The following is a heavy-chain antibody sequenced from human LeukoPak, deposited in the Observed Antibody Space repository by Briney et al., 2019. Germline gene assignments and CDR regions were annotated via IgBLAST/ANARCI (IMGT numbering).Heavy chain of an antibody. Sequence: ASVKVSCKASGYTFTSYDINWVRQATGQGLEWMGWVNPNSGNTGYAQKFQGRVTITRNTSISTAYMELSSLRSEDTAVYYCARGGRYCSSTSCYTWGQGTLVTVSS. CDR3: ARGGRYCSSTSCYT. D-gene: IGHD2-2*02. CDR1: GYTFTSYD. V-gene: IGHV1-8*03. CDR2: VNPNSGNT. J-gene: IGHJ4*02.